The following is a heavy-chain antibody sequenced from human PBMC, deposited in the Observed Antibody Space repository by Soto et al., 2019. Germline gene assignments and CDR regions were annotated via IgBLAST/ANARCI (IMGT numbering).Heavy chain of an antibody. CDR3: VIRLTTTVTAMRF. CDR1: GFTFSSYA. J-gene: IGHJ4*02. CDR2: ISDDGTNK. D-gene: IGHD4-17*01. Sequence: QVQLEESGGGLVQPGRSLRRSCTGSGFTFSSYAIQWVRQAPGKGLERVAAISDDGTNKHTADSVKGRFTISRDNSRNTVYLQVNSLRLADTAVHYCVIRLTTTVTAMRFWGQGTPVTVSS. V-gene: IGHV3-30-3*01.